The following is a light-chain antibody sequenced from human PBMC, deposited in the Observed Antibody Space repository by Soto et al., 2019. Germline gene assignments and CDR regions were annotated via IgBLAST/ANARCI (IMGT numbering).Light chain of an antibody. CDR3: QQYNSYPWT. V-gene: IGKV1-13*02. Sequence: AIQLTQSPSSLSASVGDRVTITCRVSQGIDSYLAWYQQRPGKVPQLLIYDVSSLESGVPSRFSGSGSGTEFTLAISSLQPDDFATYYCQQYNSYPWTFGQGTKVDIK. CDR1: QGIDSY. J-gene: IGKJ1*01. CDR2: DVS.